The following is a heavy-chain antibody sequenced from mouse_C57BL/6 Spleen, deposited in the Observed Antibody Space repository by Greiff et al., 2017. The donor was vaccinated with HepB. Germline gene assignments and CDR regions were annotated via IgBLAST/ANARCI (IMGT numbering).Heavy chain of an antibody. CDR1: GYTFTDYY. J-gene: IGHJ3*01. Sequence: VKVVESGAELVRPGASVKLSCKASGYTFTDYYINWVKQRPGQGLEWIARIYPGSGNTYYNEKFKGKATLTAEKSSSTAYMQLSSLTSEDSAVYFCAREIYWGQGTLVTVSA. V-gene: IGHV1-76*01. CDR3: AREIY. CDR2: IYPGSGNT.